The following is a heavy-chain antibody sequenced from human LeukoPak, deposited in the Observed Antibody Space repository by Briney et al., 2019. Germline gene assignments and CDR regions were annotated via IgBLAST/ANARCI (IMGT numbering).Heavy chain of an antibody. D-gene: IGHD3-22*01. V-gene: IGHV3-30*02. CDR3: AREPLYDSSGFHAFDI. CDR2: IRYDGSNK. Sequence: GGSLRLSCAASGFTFSSYAMHWVRQAPGKGLEWVAFIRYDGSNKYYADSVKGRFTISRDNSKNTLYLQMNSLRAEDTAVYYCAREPLYDSSGFHAFDIWGQGTMVTVSS. CDR1: GFTFSSYA. J-gene: IGHJ3*02.